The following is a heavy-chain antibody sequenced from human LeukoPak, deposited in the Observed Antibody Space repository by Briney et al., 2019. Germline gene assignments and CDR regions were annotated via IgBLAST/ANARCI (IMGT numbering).Heavy chain of an antibody. CDR3: AKPQILGAGATFSAFDY. CDR2: ISYDGSNK. CDR1: GFTFSRYW. J-gene: IGHJ4*02. Sequence: PGGSLRLSCAASGFTFSRYWMNWVRQAPGKGLEWVAIISYDGSNKFYADSVQGRFTISRDNSKNTLYLQMNSLGAEDTAVYYCAKPQILGAGATFSAFDYWGQGTLVTVSS. V-gene: IGHV3-30*18. D-gene: IGHD1-26*01.